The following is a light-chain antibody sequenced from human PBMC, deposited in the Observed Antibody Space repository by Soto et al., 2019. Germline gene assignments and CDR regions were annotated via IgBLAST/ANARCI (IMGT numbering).Light chain of an antibody. Sequence: EVGLTQSPGTLSFSPGERATLSCRASQSVSSSDLAWYQQKPGQAPRLLISGASGRATGIPDRFSASGSGTDFTLTISRLEPEDSAVFYCHLYGASPPTFGQGTKVDIK. J-gene: IGKJ1*01. V-gene: IGKV3-20*01. CDR1: QSVSSSD. CDR3: HLYGASPPT. CDR2: GAS.